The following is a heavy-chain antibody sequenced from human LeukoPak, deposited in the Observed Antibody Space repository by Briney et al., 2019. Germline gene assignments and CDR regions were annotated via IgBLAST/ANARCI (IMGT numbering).Heavy chain of an antibody. J-gene: IGHJ6*02. CDR2: ISSGGSTI. CDR3: ATLTVVVPAATDV. V-gene: IGHV3-48*03. Sequence: PGGSLRLSCAASGFTFSRYEMNWVRQAPGKGLEWISYISSGGSTIYYADSVKGRFTISRDNAKNSLYLQMNSLRAEDTAIYYCATLTVVVPAATDVWGQGTTVTVSS. CDR1: GFTFSRYE. D-gene: IGHD2-2*01.